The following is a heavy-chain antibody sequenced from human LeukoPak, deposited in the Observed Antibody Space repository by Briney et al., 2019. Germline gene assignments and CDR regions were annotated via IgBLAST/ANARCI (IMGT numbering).Heavy chain of an antibody. CDR2: INHSGST. CDR1: GGSFSGYY. CDR3: ARGEDGYNGD. Sequence: PSETLSLTCAVYGGSFSGYYWSWTRQPPGKGLEWIGEINHSGSTNYNPSLKSRVTISVDTSKNQFSLKLSSVTAADTAVYYCARGEDGYNGDWGQGTLVTVSS. V-gene: IGHV4-34*01. J-gene: IGHJ4*02. D-gene: IGHD5-24*01.